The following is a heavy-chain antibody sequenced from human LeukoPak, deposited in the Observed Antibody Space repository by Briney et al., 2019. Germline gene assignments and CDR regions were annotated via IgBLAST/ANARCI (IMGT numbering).Heavy chain of an antibody. CDR3: ARDDCGDTCYPGGY. D-gene: IGHD2-21*01. CDR2: INAGNGDT. CDR1: GYTFTKYV. V-gene: IGHV1-3*01. Sequence: ASVKVSCKASGYTFTKYVVHWVRQAPGQRPEWMGWINAGNGDTKYSQNFQDRVTITWDTSANTAYVELSSLTSEDTALYYCARDDCGDTCYPGGYWGQGTLVTVSS. J-gene: IGHJ4*02.